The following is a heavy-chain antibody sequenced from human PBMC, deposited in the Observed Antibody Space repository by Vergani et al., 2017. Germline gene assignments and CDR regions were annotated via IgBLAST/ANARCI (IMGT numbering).Heavy chain of an antibody. CDR3: ARLTVTLSLYYYCGMDV. CDR2: ISAYNGNT. CDR1: GYTFTSYG. J-gene: IGHJ6*02. Sequence: QGQLVQSGAEVKKPGASVKVSCKAFGYTFTSYGISWVRQAPGQGREWMGWISAYNGNTTSAQRLRGRVTMTTDTSTSTAYMELRRMRSDDRAVYYCARLTVTLSLYYYCGMDVWGQGNMVTVS. V-gene: IGHV1-18*04. D-gene: IGHD4-17*01.